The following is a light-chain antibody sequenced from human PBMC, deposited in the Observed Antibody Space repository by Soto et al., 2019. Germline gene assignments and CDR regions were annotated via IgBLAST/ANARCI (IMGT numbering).Light chain of an antibody. J-gene: IGLJ1*01. CDR2: EVN. Sequence: QSVLTQPASVSGSPGQSITISCTGTSSDIGGYNYVSWYQQYPGKAPKLMIYEVNIRPSGVSNRFSGSKSGNTASLTISGLQAEDEADYYCSSYTSRVTRVFGTGTKVTVL. CDR3: SSYTSRVTRV. V-gene: IGLV2-14*01. CDR1: SSDIGGYNY.